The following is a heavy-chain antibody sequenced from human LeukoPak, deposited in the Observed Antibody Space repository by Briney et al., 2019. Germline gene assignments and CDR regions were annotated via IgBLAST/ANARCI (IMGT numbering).Heavy chain of an antibody. J-gene: IGHJ4*02. V-gene: IGHV3-30-3*01. CDR2: ISYDGSNK. CDR1: GFTFSSYA. Sequence: GGSLRLSCAASGFTFSSYAMHWVRQAPGKGLEWVAVISYDGSNKYYADSVKGRFTISRDNSKNTLYLQMNSQRAEDTAVYYCASVSAYYYDSSGQMDYWGQGTLVTVSS. CDR3: ASVSAYYYDSSGQMDY. D-gene: IGHD3-22*01.